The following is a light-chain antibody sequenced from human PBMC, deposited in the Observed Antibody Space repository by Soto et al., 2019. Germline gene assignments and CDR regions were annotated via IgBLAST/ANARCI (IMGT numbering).Light chain of an antibody. Sequence: EIVLTQSPGTLSLSPGERATLSCRASQSVSSSYLAWYQQKPGQAPRLLIYGASSRDTGMPDRFSGSGSGTHFPITISRLETEDFAVYYCQQYGSSPRTFGQGTKVEIK. CDR1: QSVSSSY. CDR3: QQYGSSPRT. J-gene: IGKJ1*01. CDR2: GAS. V-gene: IGKV3-20*01.